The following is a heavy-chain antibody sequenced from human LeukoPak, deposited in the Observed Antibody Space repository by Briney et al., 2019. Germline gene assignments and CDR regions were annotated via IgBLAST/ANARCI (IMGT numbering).Heavy chain of an antibody. Sequence: GGSLRLSCAASGFTVSSSYMSWVRQAPGKGLEWVANIKQDGSEKNCVDSVKGRFTISRDNAKNSLYLQMNYLRAEDTAVYYCARGIGATSFYWGQGILVTVSS. V-gene: IGHV3-7*01. J-gene: IGHJ4*02. CDR1: GFTVSSSY. CDR2: IKQDGSEK. CDR3: ARGIGATSFY. D-gene: IGHD1-26*01.